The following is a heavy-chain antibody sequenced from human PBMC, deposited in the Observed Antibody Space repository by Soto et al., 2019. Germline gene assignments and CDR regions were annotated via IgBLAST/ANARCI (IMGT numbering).Heavy chain of an antibody. Sequence: ASVKVSCKASGGTFSSYAISWVRQAPGQRLEWMGWINAGNGNTKYSQKFQGRVTITRDTSASTAYMELSSLRSEGTAVYYCARDDYYDSSGAAVKFDPWGQGTLVTVSS. CDR3: ARDDYYDSSGAAVKFDP. J-gene: IGHJ5*02. D-gene: IGHD3-22*01. CDR1: GGTFSSYA. CDR2: INAGNGNT. V-gene: IGHV1-3*01.